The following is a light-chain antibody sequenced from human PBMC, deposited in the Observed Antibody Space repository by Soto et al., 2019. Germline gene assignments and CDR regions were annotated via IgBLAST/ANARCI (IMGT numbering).Light chain of an antibody. Sequence: QSALTQPASVSGSPGQSITISCTGTRSDVGSYNLVSWYQQHPGKAPKLMIYEVSKRPSGVSNRFSGSKSGNTASLTISGRQAEDEADYYCCSYAGSSTRFGTGTKLTVL. CDR3: CSYAGSSTR. V-gene: IGLV2-23*02. J-gene: IGLJ1*01. CDR1: RSDVGSYNL. CDR2: EVS.